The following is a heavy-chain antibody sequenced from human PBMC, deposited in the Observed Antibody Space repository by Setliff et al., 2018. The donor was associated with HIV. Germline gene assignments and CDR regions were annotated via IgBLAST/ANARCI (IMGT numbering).Heavy chain of an antibody. CDR3: ARDWKHVFDI. CDR1: GYTFIDNY. J-gene: IGHJ3*02. D-gene: IGHD1-1*01. CDR2: INAYTSDT. Sequence: ASVKVSCKTSGYTFIDNYIHWVRQAPGQGLEWMAWINAYTSDTNYAQKFQGSVTVTRDTSISTAYMELSRLRSDDTAVYYCARDWKHVFDIWGQGTMVTV. V-gene: IGHV1-2*02.